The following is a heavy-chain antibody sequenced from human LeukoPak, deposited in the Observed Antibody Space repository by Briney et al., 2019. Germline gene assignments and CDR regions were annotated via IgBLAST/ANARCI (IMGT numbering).Heavy chain of an antibody. CDR3: ARVRAFGGVIVIDY. J-gene: IGHJ4*02. V-gene: IGHV4-31*03. CDR1: GGSISSGGYY. D-gene: IGHD3-16*02. CDR2: IYYSGST. Sequence: TLSLTCTVSGGSISSGGYYWSWIRQHPGKGLEWIGYIYYSGSTYYNPSLKSRVTISVDTSKNQFSLKLSSVTAADTAVYYCARVRAFGGVIVIDYWGQGTLVTVSS.